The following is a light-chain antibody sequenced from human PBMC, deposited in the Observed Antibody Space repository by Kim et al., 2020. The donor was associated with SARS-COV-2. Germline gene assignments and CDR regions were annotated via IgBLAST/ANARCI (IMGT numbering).Light chain of an antibody. CDR1: QGISTY. CDR2: AAS. Sequence: DIQMTQSPSSLSASVGDRVTITCRASQGISTYLAWYQQKPGKVPILLIYAASILQSGVPSRFVGSGSGTDFTLTISSLQPEDVATYYCQENNSAPRTIGQGTKVDIK. V-gene: IGKV1-27*01. J-gene: IGKJ1*01. CDR3: QENNSAPRT.